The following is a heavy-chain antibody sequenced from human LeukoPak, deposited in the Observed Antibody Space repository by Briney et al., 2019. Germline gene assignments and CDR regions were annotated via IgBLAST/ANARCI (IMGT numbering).Heavy chain of an antibody. CDR2: IIPIFGTA. J-gene: IGHJ5*02. D-gene: IGHD6-13*01. Sequence: GASVKVSCKASGYTFTSYDINWVRQATGQGLEWMGGIIPIFGTANYAQKFQGRVTITADESTSTAYMELSSLRSEDTAVYYCAREFIGSWYQSWFDPWGQGTLVTVSS. CDR1: GYTFTSYD. CDR3: AREFIGSWYQSWFDP. V-gene: IGHV1-69*13.